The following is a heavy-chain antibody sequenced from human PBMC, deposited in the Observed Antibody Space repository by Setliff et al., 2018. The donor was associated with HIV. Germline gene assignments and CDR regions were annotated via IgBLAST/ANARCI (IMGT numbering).Heavy chain of an antibody. CDR1: GVSISSSNYY. J-gene: IGHJ5*02. D-gene: IGHD2-15*01. CDR2: ILYSGST. V-gene: IGHV4-39*02. Sequence: PSETLSLTCTVSGVSISSSNYYWAWIRQPPGKGLEWIGNILYSGSTYYNPSLRSRVTISVDTSKNQFSLKVRSVTAADTAMYYCARETRSLGGIDPWGQGTLVTVSS. CDR3: ARETRSLGGIDP.